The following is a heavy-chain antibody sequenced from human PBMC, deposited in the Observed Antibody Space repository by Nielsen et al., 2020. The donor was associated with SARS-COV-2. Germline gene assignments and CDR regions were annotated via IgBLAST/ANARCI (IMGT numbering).Heavy chain of an antibody. CDR1: GFTFSSYS. D-gene: IGHD6-13*01. Sequence: GGSLRLSCAASGFTFSSYSMNWVRQAPGKGLEWVSYISSSSSTIYYADSVKGRFTISRDNAKNSLYLQMNSLRAEDTAVYYCARGPSSSPYYYMDVWGKGTTVTVSS. CDR2: ISSSSSTI. CDR3: ARGPSSSPYYYMDV. J-gene: IGHJ6*03. V-gene: IGHV3-48*04.